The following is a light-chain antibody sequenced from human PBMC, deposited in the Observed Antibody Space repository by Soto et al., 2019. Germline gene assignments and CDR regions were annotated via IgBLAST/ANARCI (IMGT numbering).Light chain of an antibody. J-gene: IGKJ1*01. Sequence: EIVMTQSPATLSVSPRERATLSCRASQSVSSNLAWYQQKPGQAPRLLIYGASTRATGIPARFSGSGSGTEFTRTIRSLKSEDFAVYYCQQYNNWPPWTFGQGTKVEIK. CDR2: GAS. CDR1: QSVSSN. CDR3: QQYNNWPPWT. V-gene: IGKV3-15*01.